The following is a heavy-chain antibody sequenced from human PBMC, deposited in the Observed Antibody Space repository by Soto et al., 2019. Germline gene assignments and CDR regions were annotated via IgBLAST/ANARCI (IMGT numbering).Heavy chain of an antibody. CDR1: GFTVSSNY. J-gene: IGHJ3*02. CDR2: IYSGGST. Sequence: PGGSLRLSCAASGFTVSSNYMSWVRQAPGKGLEWVSVIYSGGSTYYADSVKGRFTISRDNSKNTLYLQMNSLRAEDTAVYYCATDGPQWDPNEDAFDIWGQGTMVTVSS. CDR3: ATDGPQWDPNEDAFDI. D-gene: IGHD1-26*01. V-gene: IGHV3-66*01.